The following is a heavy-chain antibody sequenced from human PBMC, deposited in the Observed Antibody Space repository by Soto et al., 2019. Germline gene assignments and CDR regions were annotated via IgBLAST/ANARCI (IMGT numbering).Heavy chain of an antibody. CDR3: AKGNEVPAAMPYYYYGMDV. CDR2: ISGSGGRT. CDR1: GFTFSSYA. D-gene: IGHD2-2*01. J-gene: IGHJ6*02. Sequence: GGSLRLSCAASGFTFSSYAMSWVRQAPGKGLEWVSAISGSGGRTYYADSVKGRFTISRDNSKNTLYLQMNSLRTEDTAVYSCAKGNEVPAAMPYYYYGMDVWGQGTTVTVSS. V-gene: IGHV3-23*01.